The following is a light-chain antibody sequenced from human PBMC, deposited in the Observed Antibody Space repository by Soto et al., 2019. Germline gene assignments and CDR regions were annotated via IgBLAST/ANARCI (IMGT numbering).Light chain of an antibody. J-gene: IGKJ4*01. CDR2: ATS. CDR3: QQYSDWPLP. Sequence: EIVVTQSPATLSVSPGERATLSCRASQSVGNNFAWYQQKPGQAPRLLIFATSTSATGVPARFSGSGSGTEFTLTISSLQSEDFAVYDCQQYSDWPLPFGGGTKVEIE. V-gene: IGKV3-15*01. CDR1: QSVGNN.